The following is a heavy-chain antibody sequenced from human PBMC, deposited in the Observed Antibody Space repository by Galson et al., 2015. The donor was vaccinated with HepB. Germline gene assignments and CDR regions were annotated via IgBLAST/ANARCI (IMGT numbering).Heavy chain of an antibody. V-gene: IGHV3-49*03. CDR3: TRGWRNLPPQKTFDP. CDR1: GFTFGDYA. D-gene: IGHD2-15*01. CDR2: IRSKAYGGTT. J-gene: IGHJ5*02. Sequence: SLRLSCAVSGFTFGDYAMSWFRQAPGKGLEWVGFIRSKAYGGTTEYAASVKGRFTISRDDSKSIAYLQMNSLKTEDTAVYYCTRGWRNLPPQKTFDPWGQGTLVTVSS.